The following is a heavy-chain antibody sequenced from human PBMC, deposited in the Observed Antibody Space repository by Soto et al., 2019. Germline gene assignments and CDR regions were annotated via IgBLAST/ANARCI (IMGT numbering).Heavy chain of an antibody. V-gene: IGHV4-59*01. CDR1: GGSISSYY. D-gene: IGHD3-22*01. CDR2: IYYSGST. J-gene: IGHJ3*02. Sequence: SETLSLTCTVSGGSISSYYWSWSRQPPGKGLEWIGYIYYSGSTNYNPSLKSRVTISVDTSKNQFSLKLSSVTAADTAVYYCARYLTYYYDSSGYSAGAFDIWGQGTMVTVSS. CDR3: ARYLTYYYDSSGYSAGAFDI.